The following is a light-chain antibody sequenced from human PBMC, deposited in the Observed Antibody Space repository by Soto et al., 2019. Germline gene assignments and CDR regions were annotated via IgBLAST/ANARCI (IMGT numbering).Light chain of an antibody. Sequence: IQLTKSPSSLSASVGLRVKNTCRASEGIRSALGWYQQKQGRVPKILLDAASTLQSRVPSRLIGREAGTDGILAIRRLKPEDVATDYCKEGYNYPLPVGGGTKVEIK. CDR3: KEGYNYPLP. CDR2: AAS. V-gene: IGKV1-6*02. J-gene: IGKJ4*01. CDR1: EGIRSA.